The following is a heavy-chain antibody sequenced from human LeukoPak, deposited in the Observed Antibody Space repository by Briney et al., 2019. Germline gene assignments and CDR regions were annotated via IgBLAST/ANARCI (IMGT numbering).Heavy chain of an antibody. CDR3: AKGPREGYDISYYYYYYMDV. V-gene: IGHV3-23*01. Sequence: GGSLRLSCAASGFTFSSYGMSWVRQAPGKGLEWVSAIGGSGGSTYYADSVKGRFTISRDNSKNTPYLQMNSLRAEDTAVYYCAKGPREGYDISYYYYYYMDVWGKGTTVTISS. J-gene: IGHJ6*03. CDR2: IGGSGGST. CDR1: GFTFSSYG. D-gene: IGHD3-9*01.